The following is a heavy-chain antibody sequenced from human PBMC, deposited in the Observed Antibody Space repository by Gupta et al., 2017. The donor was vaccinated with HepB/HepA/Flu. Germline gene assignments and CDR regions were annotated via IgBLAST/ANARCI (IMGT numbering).Heavy chain of an antibody. J-gene: IGHJ3*02. V-gene: IGHV4-31*01. D-gene: IGHD4-23*01. CDR3: ERIDYGGHANFDI. CDR1: GGSINSGGYY. CDR2: IHYSGKP. Sequence: QVQLQESGPGLMRPSESPSRTCTVSGGSINSGGYYWSCLRQHPGTGLEWIGYIHYSGKPSDNPTLKGQLHISVDTAKNQVSLKVNSRSVADTAVYSCERIDYGGHANFDIWGRGTMVTVSS.